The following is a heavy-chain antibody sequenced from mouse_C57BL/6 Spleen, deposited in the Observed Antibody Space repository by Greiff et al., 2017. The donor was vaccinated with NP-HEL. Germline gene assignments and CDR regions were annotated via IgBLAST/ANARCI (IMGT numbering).Heavy chain of an antibody. CDR2: IDPSDSYT. V-gene: IGHV1-59*01. D-gene: IGHD2-4*01. Sequence: QVQLQQPGAELVRPGTSVKLSCKASGYTFTSYWMHWVKQRPGQGLEWIGVIDPSDSYTNYNQKFKGKATLTVDTSSSTAYMQLSSLTSEDSAVYYCARPGLRRRGFDYWGQGTTLTVSS. J-gene: IGHJ2*01. CDR3: ARPGLRRRGFDY. CDR1: GYTFTSYW.